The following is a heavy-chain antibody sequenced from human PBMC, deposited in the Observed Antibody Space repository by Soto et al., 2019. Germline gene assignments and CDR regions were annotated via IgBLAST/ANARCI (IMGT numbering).Heavy chain of an antibody. J-gene: IGHJ5*02. CDR2: INPNSGGT. CDR1: GYTFTGYY. D-gene: IGHD3-3*01. CDR3: ARNYYDFWSGYNDDNWFDP. V-gene: IGHV1-2*04. Sequence: ASVKVSCKASGYTFTGYYMHWVRQAPGQGLEWMGWINPNSGGTNYAQKFQGWVTMTRDTSISTAYMELSRLRSDDTAVYYCARNYYDFWSGYNDDNWFDPWGQGTLVTAPQ.